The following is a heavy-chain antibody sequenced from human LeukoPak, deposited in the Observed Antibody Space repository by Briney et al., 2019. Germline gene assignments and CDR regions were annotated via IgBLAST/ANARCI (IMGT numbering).Heavy chain of an antibody. Sequence: SETLSLTCTVSGGSISSSSYYWGWIRQPPGKGLEWIGSIYYSGSPYYNPSLKSRVNISVDTSKNQFSLKLSSVTAADTAVYYCARTSELPGDYWGQGTLVTVSS. CDR3: ARTSELPGDY. D-gene: IGHD1-26*01. J-gene: IGHJ4*02. V-gene: IGHV4-39*01. CDR2: IYYSGSP. CDR1: GGSISSSSYY.